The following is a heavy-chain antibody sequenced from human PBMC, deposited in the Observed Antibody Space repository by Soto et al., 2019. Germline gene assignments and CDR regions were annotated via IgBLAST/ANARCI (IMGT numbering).Heavy chain of an antibody. J-gene: IGHJ6*02. D-gene: IGHD5-12*01. CDR3: ARDRDYSGYDDYYYYYGMDV. V-gene: IGHV1-2*04. CDR2: INPNSGGT. CDR1: GYTFTGYY. Sequence: ASVKVSCKASGYTFTGYYMHWVRQAPGQGLEWMGWINPNSGGTNYAKKYQGWVTMTRDTSISTAYMELSRLSSDDTAVYYCARDRDYSGYDDYYYYYGMDVWG.